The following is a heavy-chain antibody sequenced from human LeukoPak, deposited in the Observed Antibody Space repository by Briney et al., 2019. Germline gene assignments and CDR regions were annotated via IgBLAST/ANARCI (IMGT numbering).Heavy chain of an antibody. CDR1: GFTFDAYA. CDR3: GSAGMAAAGADF. J-gene: IGHJ4*02. Sequence: GGSLRLSCAASGFTFDAYAMHWVRQAPGKGLEWVSGISWNSGSVGFADSVKGRFTISRDNARNSLYLQMNSLRPEDTALKDAGSAGMAAAGADFWGEGTLVTVSS. CDR2: ISWNSGSV. D-gene: IGHD6-13*01. V-gene: IGHV3-9*01.